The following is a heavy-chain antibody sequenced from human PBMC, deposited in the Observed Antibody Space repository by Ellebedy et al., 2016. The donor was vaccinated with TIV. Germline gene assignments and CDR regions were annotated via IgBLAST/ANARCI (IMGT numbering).Heavy chain of an antibody. Sequence: ASVKVSXKASGYTFTGHYMHWVRQAPGQGLEWLGCISLNSGDTTYAQKFQGRVTMTRDTSISTAYMELSRLRSDDTAVYYCARWAYAGNRGPVYDWGQGTQVTVSS. CDR1: GYTFTGHY. D-gene: IGHD4-23*01. V-gene: IGHV1-2*02. J-gene: IGHJ4*02. CDR2: ISLNSGDT. CDR3: ARWAYAGNRGPVYD.